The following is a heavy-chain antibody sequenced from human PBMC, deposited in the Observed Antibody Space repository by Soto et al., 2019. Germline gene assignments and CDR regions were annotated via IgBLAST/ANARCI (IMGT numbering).Heavy chain of an antibody. CDR1: GFTFSSYG. V-gene: IGHV3-30*18. Sequence: PGGSLRLSCAASGFTFSSYGMHWVRQAPGKGLEWVAVISYDGSNKYYADSVKGRFTISRDNSKNTLYLQMNSLRAEDTAVYYCAKDSTYYYDSSGPAFDYRGQGTPVTVSS. D-gene: IGHD3-22*01. CDR3: AKDSTYYYDSSGPAFDY. J-gene: IGHJ4*02. CDR2: ISYDGSNK.